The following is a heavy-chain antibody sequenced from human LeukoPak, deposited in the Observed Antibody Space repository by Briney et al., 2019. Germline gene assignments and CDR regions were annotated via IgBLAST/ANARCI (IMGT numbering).Heavy chain of an antibody. CDR1: GGSVSSYY. CDR3: ARDTDFWSGYHDGFDY. J-gene: IGHJ4*02. V-gene: IGHV4-4*07. Sequence: SETLSLTCTVSGGSVSSYYWSWIWQPAGKGLEWIGRIYTSGSTNYNPSLKSRVTMSVDTSKNQFSLKLSSVTAADTAVYYCARDTDFWSGYHDGFDYWGQGTLVTVSS. CDR2: IYTSGST. D-gene: IGHD3-3*01.